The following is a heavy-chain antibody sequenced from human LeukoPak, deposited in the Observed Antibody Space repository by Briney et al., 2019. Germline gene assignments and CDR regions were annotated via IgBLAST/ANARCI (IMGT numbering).Heavy chain of an antibody. D-gene: IGHD3-3*01. V-gene: IGHV3-30*18. Sequence: GGSLRLSCAASGFTFSSYGMHWVRQAPGKGLEWVALISYDGSNKDYADSVKGRFIISRDNSKNTLYLQTNSLRAEDTAVYYCAKAFTIRFLEWSPSDVWGQGTTVTVSS. CDR3: AKAFTIRFLEWSPSDV. J-gene: IGHJ6*02. CDR2: ISYDGSNK. CDR1: GFTFSSYG.